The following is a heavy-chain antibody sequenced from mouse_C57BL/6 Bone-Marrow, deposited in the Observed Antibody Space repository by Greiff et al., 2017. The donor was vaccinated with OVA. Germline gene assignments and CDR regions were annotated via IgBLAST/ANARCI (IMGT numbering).Heavy chain of an antibody. CDR1: GYTFTSYW. CDR3: ATPYDYPYAMDY. CDR2: IHPSDSDT. V-gene: IGHV1-74*01. J-gene: IGHJ4*01. D-gene: IGHD2-4*01. Sequence: QVQLQQPGAELVKPGASVKVSCEASGYTFTSYWMHWVKQRPGQGLEWIGRIHPSDSDTNYNQKFKGKATLTVDKSSSTAYMQLSSLTSEDSAVYYCATPYDYPYAMDYWGQGTSVTVSS.